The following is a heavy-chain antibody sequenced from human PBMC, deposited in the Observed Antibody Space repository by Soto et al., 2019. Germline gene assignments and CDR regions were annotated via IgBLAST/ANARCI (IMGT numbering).Heavy chain of an antibody. CDR3: AREEQLASGGWFDP. J-gene: IGHJ5*02. V-gene: IGHV3-48*03. Sequence: SGGPQSLSWRASGCTFRSYEMSWVSKDQGKGLEWVSYISSSGSTIYYADSVKGRFTISRDNAKNSLYLQMNSLRAEDTAVYYCAREEQLASGGWFDPWVQGTLVTVSS. D-gene: IGHD6-6*01. CDR1: GCTFRSYE. CDR2: ISSSGSTI.